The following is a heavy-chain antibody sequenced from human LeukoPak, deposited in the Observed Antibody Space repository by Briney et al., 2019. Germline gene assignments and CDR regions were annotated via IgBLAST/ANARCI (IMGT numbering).Heavy chain of an antibody. CDR1: GFTFSSYG. D-gene: IGHD5-12*01. CDR2: IRYDGSNK. Sequence: GGSLRLSCVASGFTFSSYGMHWVRQAPGKGLEWVAFIRYDGSNKYYADSVKGRFTISRDNSKNTLYLQMNSLRAEDTAVYYCVYSGYDRPGYWGQGTLVTVSS. J-gene: IGHJ4*02. CDR3: VYSGYDRPGY. V-gene: IGHV3-30*02.